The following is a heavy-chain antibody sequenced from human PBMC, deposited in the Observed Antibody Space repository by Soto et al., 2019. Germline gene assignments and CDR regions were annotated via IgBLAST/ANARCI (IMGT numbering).Heavy chain of an antibody. CDR1: GYTFSRCA. Sequence: QAELVESGGGVVQPGRSLRLSCAASGYTFSRCAMHWVRQAPGKGLEWVAVISYDGSNKYYADSVKGRFTISRDNSKNTLYLQMNSLRAEDTAVYYCAKAEVTVVTPYYFDYWGQGTLVTVSS. CDR2: ISYDGSNK. J-gene: IGHJ4*02. D-gene: IGHD2-21*02. V-gene: IGHV3-30*18. CDR3: AKAEVTVVTPYYFDY.